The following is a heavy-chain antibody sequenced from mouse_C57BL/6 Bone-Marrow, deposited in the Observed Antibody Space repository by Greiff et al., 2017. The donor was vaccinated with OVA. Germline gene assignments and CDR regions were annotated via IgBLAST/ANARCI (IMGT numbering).Heavy chain of an antibody. V-gene: IGHV1-5*01. CDR3: TRYYYAPYYFDY. Sequence: EVQLQQSGTVLARPGASVKMSCKTSGYTFTSYWMHWVKQRPGQGLEWIGAISPGTSDTSYNQTFKGKAKLTAVTSASPAYMELSSLTNEDSAVYYGTRYYYAPYYFDYWGQGTTLTVSS. CDR1: GYTFTSYW. D-gene: IGHD1-1*01. J-gene: IGHJ2*01. CDR2: ISPGTSDT.